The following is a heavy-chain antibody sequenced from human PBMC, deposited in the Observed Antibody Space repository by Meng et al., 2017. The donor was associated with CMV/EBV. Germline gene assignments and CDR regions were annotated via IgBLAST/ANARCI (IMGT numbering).Heavy chain of an antibody. CDR1: GGAISSGTHY. Sequence: SGGAISSGTHYWGWIRQPPGKELEWIGNVYYGVSTYYNPSLKSRVAISVDTSNNQFSLKLTSMTAADTAVYYCARIRKFQLPYAMDVWGQGTTVTVSS. CDR3: ARIRKFQLPYAMDV. J-gene: IGHJ6*02. CDR2: VYYGVST. D-gene: IGHD2-2*01. V-gene: IGHV4-39*07.